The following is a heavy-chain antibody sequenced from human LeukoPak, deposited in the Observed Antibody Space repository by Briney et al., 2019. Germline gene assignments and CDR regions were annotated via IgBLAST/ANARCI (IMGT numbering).Heavy chain of an antibody. D-gene: IGHD6-13*01. Sequence: PGGSLRLSCGASVFTFSSYRMHGVRGAPGGGVEWVGVISYDGSNKYYADSVKGRFTISRDNSKNPLYLQMNSLKAEDTAVYYCAKDRGLAAAGSEYFPHWGQGTLVTVSS. J-gene: IGHJ1*01. CDR2: ISYDGSNK. V-gene: IGHV3-30*18. CDR1: VFTFSSYR. CDR3: AKDRGLAAAGSEYFPH.